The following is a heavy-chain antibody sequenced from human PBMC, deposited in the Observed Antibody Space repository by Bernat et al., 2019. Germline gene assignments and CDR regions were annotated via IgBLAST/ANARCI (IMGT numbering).Heavy chain of an antibody. D-gene: IGHD1-26*01. CDR2: TYYRSKWYN. CDR3: ARESWVGGTYYAFDY. CDR1: GDRVSSNSAA. Sequence: QVQLQQSGPGLVKPSQTLSLTCVISGDRVSSNSAAWNWIRQSPSRGLEWLGRTYYRSKWYNDYVISAKSRITISPDTSKNLFSLHLNSLTPEDTAVYYCARESWVGGTYYAFDYWAQGTLVTVSS. J-gene: IGHJ4*02. V-gene: IGHV6-1*01.